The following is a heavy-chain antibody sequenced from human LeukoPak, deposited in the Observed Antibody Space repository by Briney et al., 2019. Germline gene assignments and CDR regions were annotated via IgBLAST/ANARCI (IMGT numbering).Heavy chain of an antibody. D-gene: IGHD7-27*01. CDR2: VYFRGTT. V-gene: IGHV4-59*01. CDR1: AISISSYC. J-gene: IGHJ4*02. CDR3: ARSPGAPFDY. Sequence: SQTLSLTCTVSAISISSYCWGSIRQPPRKGLEWIGYVYFRGTTNYNPSIQSRVTISVDTSKNQFSLKLTPVTAADTAVYYCARSPGAPFDYWGQGSLVTVPS.